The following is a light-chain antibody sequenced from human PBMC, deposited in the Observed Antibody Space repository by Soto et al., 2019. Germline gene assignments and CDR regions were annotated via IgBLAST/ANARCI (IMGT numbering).Light chain of an antibody. CDR1: QSVSSSY. V-gene: IGKV3-20*01. CDR3: QQYGSSPVT. Sequence: EIVLTQSPGTLSLSPGERATLSCRASQSVSSSYLAWYQQKPGQAPRLLIYGASSRATGIPDRFSGSGSGTDLPLTISRLEPEDFAVYYCQQYGSSPVTFGQGTRLEIK. CDR2: GAS. J-gene: IGKJ5*01.